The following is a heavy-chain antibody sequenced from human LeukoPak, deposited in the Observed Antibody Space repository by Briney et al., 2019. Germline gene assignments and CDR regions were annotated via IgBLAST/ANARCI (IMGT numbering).Heavy chain of an antibody. CDR2: INHSGST. CDR1: GGSFSGYY. CDR3: ARTRGYCSSTSCRNFDY. Sequence: SETLSLTCAVYGGSFSGYYWSWIRQPAGKGLEWIGEINHSGSTNYNPSLKSRVTISVDTSKNQFSLKLSSVTAADTAVYYCARTRGYCSSTSCRNFDYWGQGTLVTVSS. J-gene: IGHJ4*02. D-gene: IGHD2-2*01. V-gene: IGHV4-34*01.